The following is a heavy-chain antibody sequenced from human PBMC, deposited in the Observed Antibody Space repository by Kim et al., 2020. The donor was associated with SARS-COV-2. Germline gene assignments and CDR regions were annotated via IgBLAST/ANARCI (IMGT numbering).Heavy chain of an antibody. CDR1: GFTFSSYA. Sequence: GGSLRLSCAASGFTFSSYAMNWVRQAPGKGLEWASAISGSGGSTYYADSVKGRFTISRDNSKNTLYLQMNSLRAEDTAVYYCAKSQADVLRWFGEIDPNFAYWGPGTLVTVSS. J-gene: IGHJ4*02. V-gene: IGHV3-23*01. CDR2: ISGSGGST. CDR3: AKSQADVLRWFGEIDPNFAY. D-gene: IGHD3-10*01.